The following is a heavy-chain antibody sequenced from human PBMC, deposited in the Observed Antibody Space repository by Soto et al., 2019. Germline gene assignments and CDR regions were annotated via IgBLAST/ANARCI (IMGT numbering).Heavy chain of an antibody. V-gene: IGHV1-69*12. J-gene: IGHJ6*02. CDR1: GGTYSSYA. Sequence: QVQLVQSGAEVKKPGSSVKVSCKASGGTYSSYAITWVRQAPGQGLEWMGGIIPIFGTADYAQKFQGRVTITADESTSTAYMELSSLRSEDTAVYYCGSRSGWNYYYGMDVWGQGTTVTVSS. CDR2: IIPIFGTA. CDR3: GSRSGWNYYYGMDV. D-gene: IGHD3-22*01.